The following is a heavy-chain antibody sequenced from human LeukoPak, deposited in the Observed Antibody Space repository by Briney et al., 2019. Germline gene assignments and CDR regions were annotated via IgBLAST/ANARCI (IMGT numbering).Heavy chain of an antibody. J-gene: IGHJ6*04. CDR2: ISSSGSTI. V-gene: IGHV3-48*03. CDR3: AELGITMIGGV. CDR1: GSTLSSYE. D-gene: IGHD3-10*02. Sequence: PGESLTLSCAASGSTLSSYEMNWVRQAPEKGLEWVSYISSSGSTIYYADSVKGRFAISRDNEKNSLYLQMNSLRAEDTAVYYCAELGITMIGGVWGKGTTVTISS.